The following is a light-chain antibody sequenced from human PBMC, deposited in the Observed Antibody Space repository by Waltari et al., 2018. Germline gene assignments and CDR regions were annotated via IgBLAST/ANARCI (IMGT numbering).Light chain of an antibody. CDR1: YSNIGNNV. CDR2: RND. Sequence: QSVLTQPPSASGTPGQRVTFSCSGTYSNIGNNVVNWYQQLPGKAPKPLIYRNDQRPSGVPDRFSGSMSGSSSSLAIGGLQSDDEADYYCAAWDDSLNGHWVFGGGTKVTVL. J-gene: IGLJ3*02. CDR3: AAWDDSLNGHWV. V-gene: IGLV1-44*01.